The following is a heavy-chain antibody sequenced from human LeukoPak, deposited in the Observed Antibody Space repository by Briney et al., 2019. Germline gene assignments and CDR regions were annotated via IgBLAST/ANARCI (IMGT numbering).Heavy chain of an antibody. V-gene: IGHV4-39*07. CDR3: ARWGTYASTSNWFDP. J-gene: IGHJ5*02. D-gene: IGHD2-2*01. CDR2: IYYSGST. CDR1: GGSFSSYY. Sequence: KVSETLSLTCAVYGGSFSSYYWGWIRQPPGKGLEWIGSIYYSGSTYYNPSLKSRVTISVDTSKNQFSLSLGSVTAADTAVYYCARWGTYASTSNWFDPWGQGTLVTVSS.